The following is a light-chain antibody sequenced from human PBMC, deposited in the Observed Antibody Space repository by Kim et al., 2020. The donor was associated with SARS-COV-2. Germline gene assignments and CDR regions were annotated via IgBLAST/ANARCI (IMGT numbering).Light chain of an antibody. Sequence: AIQLTQSPSSLSASVGDRVTITCRASQGIISALAWYQQKPGKAPKLLIYDASSLESGVPSRFSGSGSGTDFTLTISSLQPEDFATYYCQQFNSYPTFGGGTKLEIK. CDR3: QQFNSYPT. CDR2: DAS. J-gene: IGKJ4*01. CDR1: QGIISA. V-gene: IGKV1-13*02.